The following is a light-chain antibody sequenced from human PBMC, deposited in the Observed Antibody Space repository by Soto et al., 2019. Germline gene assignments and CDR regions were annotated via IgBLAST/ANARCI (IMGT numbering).Light chain of an antibody. J-gene: IGKJ5*01. V-gene: IGKV3-11*01. CDR2: DGY. CDR3: QQRNMWPIT. CDR1: QSVGNY. Sequence: EVVLTQSPSTLPLSPGERATLSCRASQSVGNYLAWYQQRPGQPPRLLIYDGYYRATDTPPRFSGSGSGTDFTLTISSLEPEDSEVYYCQQRNMWPITFGQGTRLEIK.